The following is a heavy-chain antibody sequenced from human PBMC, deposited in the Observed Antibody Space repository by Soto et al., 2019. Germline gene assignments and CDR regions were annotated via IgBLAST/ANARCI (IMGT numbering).Heavy chain of an antibody. CDR2: IYHSGST. V-gene: IGHV4-30-2*01. J-gene: IGHJ5*02. Sequence: TPALICAVSGDSISSGGYSWSWIGQRPGKGLEWIGYIYHSGSTYYNPSLKSRVTISVDRSKNQFSLKLSSLTAADTAVYSCARSGFCSGGSCYSILSWFGPW. CDR3: ARSGFCSGGSCYSILSWFGP. D-gene: IGHD2-15*01. CDR1: GDSISSGGYS.